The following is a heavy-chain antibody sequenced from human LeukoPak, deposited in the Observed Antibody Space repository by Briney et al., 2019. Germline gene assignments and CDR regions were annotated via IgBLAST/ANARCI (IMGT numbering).Heavy chain of an antibody. J-gene: IGHJ3*02. CDR2: IYPSDSDT. D-gene: IGHD6-25*01. CDR1: GYSFSSYW. V-gene: IGHV5-51*01. Sequence: GESRKISCKGSGYSFSSYWIGWVRQMPGKGLEWMGIIYPSDSDTRYSPSFQGQVTISADKSISTAYLQWSSLKASDTAMYYCARLEQRWSFDIWGQGTMVTVSS. CDR3: ARLEQRWSFDI.